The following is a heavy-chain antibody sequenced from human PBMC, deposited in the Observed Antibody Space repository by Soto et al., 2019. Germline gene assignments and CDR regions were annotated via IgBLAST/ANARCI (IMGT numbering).Heavy chain of an antibody. V-gene: IGHV4-34*01. CDR2: INHSGST. J-gene: IGHJ5*02. CDR1: GGSFSGYY. CDR3: ARALAEGYCSGGSCYQPNNWFDP. Sequence: SETLSLTCAVYGGSFSGYYWSWIRQPPGKGLEWIGEINHSGSTNYNPSLKSRVTISVDTSKNQFSLKLSSVTAADTAVYYCARALAEGYCSGGSCYQPNNWFDPWGQGTLVTVSS. D-gene: IGHD2-15*01.